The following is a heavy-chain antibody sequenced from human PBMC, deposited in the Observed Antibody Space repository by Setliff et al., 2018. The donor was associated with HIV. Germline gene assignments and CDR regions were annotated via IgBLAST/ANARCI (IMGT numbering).Heavy chain of an antibody. CDR3: AKDIMGDHYFDS. D-gene: IGHD3-16*01. Sequence: GGSLRLSCVGSGFSFRTFGMHWVRQAPGKGLQWVSVMSYDGSQTFYADSVKGRFTISRDNSKNTLYLQMNSLTTEDTAVYFCAKDIMGDHYFDSWGQGTLVTVSS. J-gene: IGHJ4*02. V-gene: IGHV3-30*18. CDR2: MSYDGSQT. CDR1: GFSFRTFG.